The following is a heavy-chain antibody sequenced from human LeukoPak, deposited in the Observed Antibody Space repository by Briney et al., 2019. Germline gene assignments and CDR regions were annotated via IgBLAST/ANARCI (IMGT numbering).Heavy chain of an antibody. D-gene: IGHD4-23*01. Sequence: SETLSLTCTVSGGSISSGGYYWSWIRQHPGKGLEWIGYIYYSGSTYYNPSLKSRVTISVDTSKNQFSLKLSSVTAADTAVYYCARLGVGGNSGGYYYYYGMDVWGQGTTVTVSS. CDR2: IYYSGST. V-gene: IGHV4-31*03. CDR3: ARLGVGGNSGGYYYYYGMDV. J-gene: IGHJ6*02. CDR1: GGSISSGGYY.